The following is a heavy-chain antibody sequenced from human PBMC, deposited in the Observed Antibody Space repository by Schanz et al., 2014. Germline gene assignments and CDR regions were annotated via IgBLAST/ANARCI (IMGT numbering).Heavy chain of an antibody. J-gene: IGHJ4*02. CDR2: IDYAGST. Sequence: EVQLVESGGGMVQPGGSLRLSCAASGFSFSSYGMHWVRQAPGKGLEWVSLIDYAGSTNYADSVKGRMTVSRDTSKNALFLQMNNLRAEDTAVYYCASPPISVAGRLADYWGQGILVAVSS. CDR3: ASPPISVAGRLADY. D-gene: IGHD6-19*01. V-gene: IGHV3-66*01. CDR1: GFSFSSYG.